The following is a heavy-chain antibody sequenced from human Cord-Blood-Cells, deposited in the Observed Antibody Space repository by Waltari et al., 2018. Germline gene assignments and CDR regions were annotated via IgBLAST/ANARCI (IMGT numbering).Heavy chain of an antibody. CDR3: APIAAAEAFDI. D-gene: IGHD6-13*01. V-gene: IGHV4-34*01. Sequence: QVQLQQWGAGLLKPSETLSLTCAVYGGSFSGYYWSWIRQPPGKGLEWIGEINHSGSTNYTPSLKSRVTISVDTSKNQFSLKLSSVTAADTAVYYCAPIAAAEAFDIWGQGTMVTVSS. CDR1: GGSFSGYY. J-gene: IGHJ3*02. CDR2: INHSGST.